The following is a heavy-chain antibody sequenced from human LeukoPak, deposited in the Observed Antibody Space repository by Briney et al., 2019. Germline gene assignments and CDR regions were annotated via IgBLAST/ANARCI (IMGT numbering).Heavy chain of an antibody. CDR1: GFTFSSYA. CDR2: ISDSGGGT. J-gene: IGHJ4*02. CDR3: AKDLTPSDY. V-gene: IGHV3-23*01. Sequence: GGSLRLSCAASGFTFSSYAISWVRQTPGKGLEWVSGISDSGGGTYYADSVEGRFTISRDNSKNTLYLQMNSLRAEDTAVYYCAKDLTPSDYWGQGTLVTVSS.